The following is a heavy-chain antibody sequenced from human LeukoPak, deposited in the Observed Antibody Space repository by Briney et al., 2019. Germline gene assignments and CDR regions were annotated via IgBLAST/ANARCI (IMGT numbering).Heavy chain of an antibody. CDR1: GYTFTDYY. D-gene: IGHD5-24*01. CDR2: MNPNSGNT. CDR3: ARGPRDGYRYYFDY. Sequence: GAPVKVSCKASGYTFTDYYMHWVRQAPGQGLEWMGWMNPNSGNTGYAQKFQGRVTMTRNTSISTAYMELSSLRTEDTAVYYCARGPRDGYRYYFDYWGQGTLVTVSS. V-gene: IGHV1-8*02. J-gene: IGHJ4*02.